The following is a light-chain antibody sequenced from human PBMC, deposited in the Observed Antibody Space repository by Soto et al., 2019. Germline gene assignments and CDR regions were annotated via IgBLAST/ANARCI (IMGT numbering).Light chain of an antibody. CDR2: AAS. CDR1: QGISSY. V-gene: IGKV1-39*01. J-gene: IGKJ1*01. Sequence: DIQLTQSPSFLSASVGDRVTITCRASQGISSYLNWYQQKPGKAPKLLIYAASSLQSGVPSRFSGSGSGTDFTLTISSLQPEDFASYYCQQSYSTPRTFGQGTKVDI. CDR3: QQSYSTPRT.